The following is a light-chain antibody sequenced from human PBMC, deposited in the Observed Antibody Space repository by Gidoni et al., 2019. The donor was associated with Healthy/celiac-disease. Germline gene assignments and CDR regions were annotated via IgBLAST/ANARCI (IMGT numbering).Light chain of an antibody. CDR1: QSISSY. CDR3: QQSYSTPWT. Sequence: DIQMTQSPPSLSASVGDRVTITCRASQSISSYLNWYQQKPGKAPKLLIYAASSLQSGVPSRFSGSGPGTDFTLTISSLQPEDFATYYCQQSYSTPWTFGQGTKVEIK. CDR2: AAS. V-gene: IGKV1-39*01. J-gene: IGKJ1*01.